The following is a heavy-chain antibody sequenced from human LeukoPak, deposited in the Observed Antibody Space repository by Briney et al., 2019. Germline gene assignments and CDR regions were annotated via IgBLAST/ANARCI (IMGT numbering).Heavy chain of an antibody. J-gene: IGHJ4*02. Sequence: GRSLRLSCAASGFTFSSYGMHWVRQAPGKGLEWVAFIWYDGSNKYYADSVKGRFTISRDNSKNTLYLQMNSLRAEDTAVYYCARGSPIWFGELLYYFDYWGQGTLVTVSS. D-gene: IGHD3-10*01. CDR3: ARGSPIWFGELLYYFDY. V-gene: IGHV3-33*01. CDR2: IWYDGSNK. CDR1: GFTFSSYG.